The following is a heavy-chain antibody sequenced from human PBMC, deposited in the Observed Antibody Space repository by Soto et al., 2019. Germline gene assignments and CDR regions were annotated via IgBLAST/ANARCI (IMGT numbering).Heavy chain of an antibody. V-gene: IGHV3-30*03. CDR3: ARSPQPTRGIHWYFDL. CDR2: ISYDGINK. Sequence: QVQLVESGGGVVQPGRSLGLSCAASGFTFNTYGMHWVRQAPGKGLEWVAAISYDGINKYYADSVKGRFTISRDNSKNTLYGQMNRLRAEDTAVYYCARSPQPTRGIHWYFDLWGRGILVTVSS. D-gene: IGHD2-2*01. CDR1: GFTFNTYG. J-gene: IGHJ2*01.